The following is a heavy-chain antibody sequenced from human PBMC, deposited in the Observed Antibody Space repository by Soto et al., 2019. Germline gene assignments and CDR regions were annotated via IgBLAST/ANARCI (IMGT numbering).Heavy chain of an antibody. J-gene: IGHJ4*02. CDR3: ARGTYFDY. CDR2: ISANNDHT. CDR1: GYTLNTYG. Sequence: QVQLVQSGAEVKKPGASVKVSCKASGYTLNTYGITWVRQAPGQGLEWMGWISANNDHTNYPQKLQGRVTMTTDTPASTADMELRSLTSDDTAVYYCARGTYFDYWGQGTLVTVSS. V-gene: IGHV1-18*01.